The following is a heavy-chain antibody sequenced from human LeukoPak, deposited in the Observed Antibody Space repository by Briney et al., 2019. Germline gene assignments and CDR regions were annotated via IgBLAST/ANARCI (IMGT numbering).Heavy chain of an antibody. CDR1: GFTFDDYA. V-gene: IGHV3-9*01. Sequence: GGSLRLSCAASGFTFDDYAMHWVRQAPGKGLEWVSGISWNSGSIGYADSVKGRFTISRDNAKNSLYLQMNSLRAEDTAVYYCARDEVWGQGTTVTVSS. CDR3: ARDEV. CDR2: ISWNSGSI. J-gene: IGHJ6*02.